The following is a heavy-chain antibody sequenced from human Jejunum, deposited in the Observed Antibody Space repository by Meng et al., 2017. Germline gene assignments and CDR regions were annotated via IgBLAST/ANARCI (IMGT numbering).Heavy chain of an antibody. CDR3: ASGPQYRGSPCY. CDR1: GFTFSSYE. CDR2: ISDSGITT. D-gene: IGHD1-26*01. J-gene: IGHJ4*02. Sequence: GESLKISCEASGFTFSSYELKWVRQAPGKGLEWVSYISDSGITTRYADSVKGRFTISRDNAKNSLYLQMESLRAEDTAVYYCASGPQYRGSPCYWGRGTLVTVSS. V-gene: IGHV3-48*03.